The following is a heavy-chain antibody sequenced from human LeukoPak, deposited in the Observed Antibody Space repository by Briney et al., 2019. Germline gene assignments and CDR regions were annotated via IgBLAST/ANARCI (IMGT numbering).Heavy chain of an antibody. Sequence: SETLSLTCTVSGGSISSYYWSWIRQPPGKGLEWIGYIYYSGSTNYNPSLKSRVTIPVDTSKNQFSLKLSSVTAADTAVYYCARSPVGGNAFDIWGQGTMVTVSS. V-gene: IGHV4-59*08. D-gene: IGHD4-23*01. CDR2: IYYSGST. CDR3: ARSPVGGNAFDI. CDR1: GGSISSYY. J-gene: IGHJ3*02.